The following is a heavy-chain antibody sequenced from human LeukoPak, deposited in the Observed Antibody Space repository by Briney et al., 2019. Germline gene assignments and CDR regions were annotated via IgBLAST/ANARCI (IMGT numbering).Heavy chain of an antibody. V-gene: IGHV3-30*02. CDR3: AKDSAVSGSYPDASDI. CDR2: IRYDGSNE. CDR1: GVTFSSYG. Sequence: GGSLRLSCVASGVTFSSYGMHWVRQAPGKGLEWVAFIRYDGSNEYYIDSVKGRFTLSRDNSKNSLYLQMNSLRAEDTAVYYCAKDSAVSGSYPDASDIWGQGTMVTVSS. D-gene: IGHD1-26*01. J-gene: IGHJ3*02.